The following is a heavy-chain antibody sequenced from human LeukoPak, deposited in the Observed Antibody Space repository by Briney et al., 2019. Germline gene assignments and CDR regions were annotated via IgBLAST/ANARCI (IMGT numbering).Heavy chain of an antibody. Sequence: GASVKVSCKASGYIFTTYSISWVRQAPGQGLEWMGWISTYSGNINYAQKFQGRVTMTTDTSTSTAYMELRSLRSDDTAMYYCAIDRPGAIGTTARFDPWGQGTLVAVSS. CDR2: ISTYSGNI. CDR1: GYIFTTYS. D-gene: IGHD1-1*01. V-gene: IGHV1-18*04. J-gene: IGHJ5*02. CDR3: AIDRPGAIGTTARFDP.